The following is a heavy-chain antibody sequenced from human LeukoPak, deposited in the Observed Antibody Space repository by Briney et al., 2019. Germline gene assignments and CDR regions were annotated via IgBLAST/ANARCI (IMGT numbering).Heavy chain of an antibody. D-gene: IGHD4-23*01. CDR3: ARGADYGGNQRDGY. J-gene: IGHJ4*02. V-gene: IGHV1-2*06. Sequence: ASVKVSCKTSGYTFTDYYMHWVRQAPGQGLEWIGRINPNSGGATYAQKFQGRVTVTRDTSISTTFMELSSLRFDDTAVYYCARGADYGGNQRDGYWGQGTLVTVSS. CDR2: INPNSGGA. CDR1: GYTFTDYY.